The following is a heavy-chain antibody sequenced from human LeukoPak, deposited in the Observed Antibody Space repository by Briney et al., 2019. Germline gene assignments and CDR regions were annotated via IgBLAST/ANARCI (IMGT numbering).Heavy chain of an antibody. CDR1: GFTFSSYA. V-gene: IGHV3-30*04. D-gene: IGHD6-13*01. CDR3: ARDVRAAGTGIDY. J-gene: IGHJ4*02. CDR2: ISYDGSNK. Sequence: GGSLRLSCAASGFTFSSYAMHWVRQAPGKGLEWVAVISYDGSNKYYADSVKGRFTISRDNSKNTLYLQMNSLRAEDTAVYYCARDVRAAGTGIDYWGQGTLVTVSS.